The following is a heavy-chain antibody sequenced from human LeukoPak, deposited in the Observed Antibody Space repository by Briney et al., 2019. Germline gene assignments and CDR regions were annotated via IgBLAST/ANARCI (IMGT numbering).Heavy chain of an antibody. CDR3: ARLSCSGGSCYSNYYYYGMDV. D-gene: IGHD2-15*01. J-gene: IGHJ6*02. CDR2: IYYSGST. CDR1: GGSISSYY. V-gene: IGHV4-59*08. Sequence: PSETLSLTCTVSGGSISSYYWSWIRQPPGKGLEWIGYIYYSGSTNYNPSLKSRVTISVDTSKNQFSLKLSSVTAADTAVYYCARLSCSGGSCYSNYYYYGMDVWGQGTTVTVSS.